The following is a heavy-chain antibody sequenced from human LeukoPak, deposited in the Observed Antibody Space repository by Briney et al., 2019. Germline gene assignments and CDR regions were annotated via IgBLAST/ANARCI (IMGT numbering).Heavy chain of an antibody. V-gene: IGHV3-23*01. D-gene: IGHD6-13*01. CDR2: ISGSGGST. Sequence: GGSLRLSCAASGFTFSSYAMSWVRQAPGKGLEWVSAISGSGGSTYYADSVKGRFTISRDNSKNSLYLQMNSLRTEDTALYYCAKDSSSWYPMRYYYYGMDVWGQGTTVTVSS. CDR1: GFTFSSYA. CDR3: AKDSSSWYPMRYYYYGMDV. J-gene: IGHJ6*02.